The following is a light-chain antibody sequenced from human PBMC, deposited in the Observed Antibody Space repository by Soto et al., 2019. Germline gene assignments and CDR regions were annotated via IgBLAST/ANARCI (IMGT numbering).Light chain of an antibody. CDR2: AAS. Sequence: DIQMTQSPSSLSASVGDRVTISCRASQSVNKYLNWYQQKPGNVPTLLIYAASTLQGGVTSRFNGTGCGTDFTVTISNLQPEDFATYYCQQSFSTPLSFGGGTKVEI. J-gene: IGKJ4*01. CDR3: QQSFSTPLS. V-gene: IGKV1-39*01. CDR1: QSVNKY.